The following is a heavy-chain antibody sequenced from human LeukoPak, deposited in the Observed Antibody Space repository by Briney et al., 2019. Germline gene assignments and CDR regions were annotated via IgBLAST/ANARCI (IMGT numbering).Heavy chain of an antibody. CDR1: GYSISSGYY. J-gene: IGHJ3*02. CDR3: AREYSSSSRAFDI. D-gene: IGHD6-6*01. CDR2: IYHNGNT. Sequence: PSETLSLTCAVSGYSISSGYYWGWIRQPPVKGLEWIGSIYHNGNTYYNPSLKSRVTISVDTSKNQFSLKLSSVTAADTAVSYCAREYSSSSRAFDIWGQGTMVTVSS. V-gene: IGHV4-38-2*02.